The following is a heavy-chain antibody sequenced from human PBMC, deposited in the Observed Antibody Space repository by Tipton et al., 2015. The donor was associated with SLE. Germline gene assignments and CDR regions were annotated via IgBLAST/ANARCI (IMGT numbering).Heavy chain of an antibody. CDR1: GFIFSSYK. CDR3: TTVDYGDYGGYFDY. J-gene: IGHJ4*02. D-gene: IGHD4-17*01. V-gene: IGHV3-15*01. CDR2: IKSKTDGGTT. Sequence: SLRLSCAASGFIFSSYKMNWVRQAPGKGLEWVGRIKSKTDGGTTHYAAPVKGRFTISRDDSKNTLYLQMNSLKTEDTAVYYCTTVDYGDYGGYFDYWGQGTLVTVSS.